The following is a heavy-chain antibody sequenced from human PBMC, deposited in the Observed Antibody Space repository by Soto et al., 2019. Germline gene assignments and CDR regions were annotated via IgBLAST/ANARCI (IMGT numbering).Heavy chain of an antibody. CDR2: ISAYNGNT. D-gene: IGHD2-15*01. CDR3: ARQCDLGGGSCYYYYYMDV. J-gene: IGHJ6*03. Sequence: ASVKVSCKASGYTFTSYGISWVRQAPGQGLEWMGWISAYNGNTNYAQKLQGRVTMTTDTSTSTAYMELRSLRSDDTAVYYCARQCDLGGGSCYYYYYMDVWGKGTTVTVSS. CDR1: GYTFTSYG. V-gene: IGHV1-18*01.